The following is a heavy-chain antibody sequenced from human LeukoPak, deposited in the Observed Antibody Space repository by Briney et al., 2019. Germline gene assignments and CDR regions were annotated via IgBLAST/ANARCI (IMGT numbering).Heavy chain of an antibody. CDR3: ASDHSGSYYGHDY. CDR2: ISRSSSYI. V-gene: IGHV3-21*01. D-gene: IGHD1-26*01. Sequence: GGSLRLSCAASGFTFSSYSMNWVRQAPGKGLEWVSSISRSSSYIYYGDSVKGRFTISRDNAKNSLYLQMNSLRAEDTAVYYCASDHSGSYYGHDYWGQGTLVTVSS. J-gene: IGHJ4*02. CDR1: GFTFSSYS.